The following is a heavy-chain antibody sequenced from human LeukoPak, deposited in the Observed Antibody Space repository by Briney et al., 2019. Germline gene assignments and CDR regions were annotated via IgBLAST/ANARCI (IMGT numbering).Heavy chain of an antibody. Sequence: SETLSLTCTVSGGSISSSSYYWGWIRQPPGKGREWIGSIYYSGSTYYNPSLKSRVTISVDTSKNQFSLKLSSVTVADTAVYYCARPEYYDSSGYDYWGQGNLVTVSS. D-gene: IGHD3-22*01. CDR2: IYYSGST. V-gene: IGHV4-39*01. CDR3: ARPEYYDSSGYDY. CDR1: GGSISSSSYY. J-gene: IGHJ4*02.